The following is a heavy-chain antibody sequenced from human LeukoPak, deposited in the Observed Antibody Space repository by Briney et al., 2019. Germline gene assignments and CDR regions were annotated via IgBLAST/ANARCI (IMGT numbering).Heavy chain of an antibody. J-gene: IGHJ4*02. Sequence: ASVKVSCKASGYTFTSFGIIWVRQAPGQGLEWMGWISAYNGNTNYAQKLQGRVTMTTDTSTSTAYMELRSLRSDDTAVYYCARAHYCTNGVCYIRRVDYWGQGTLVTVSS. CDR3: ARAHYCTNGVCYIRRVDY. CDR1: GYTFTSFG. V-gene: IGHV1-18*01. CDR2: ISAYNGNT. D-gene: IGHD2-8*01.